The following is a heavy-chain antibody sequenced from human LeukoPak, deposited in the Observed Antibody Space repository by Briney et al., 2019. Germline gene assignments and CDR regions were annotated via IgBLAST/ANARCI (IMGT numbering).Heavy chain of an antibody. J-gene: IGHJ5*02. CDR2: INHSGST. D-gene: IGHD5-18*01. Sequence: PSETLSLTCTVSGGSISSGNYYWSWIRQPPGKGLEWIGGINHSGSTNYNPSLKSRVTISVDTSKNQFSLKLSSVTAADTAVYYCARGGYSYAPHPWGQGTLVTVSS. CDR1: GGSISSGNYY. V-gene: IGHV4-39*07. CDR3: ARGGYSYAPHP.